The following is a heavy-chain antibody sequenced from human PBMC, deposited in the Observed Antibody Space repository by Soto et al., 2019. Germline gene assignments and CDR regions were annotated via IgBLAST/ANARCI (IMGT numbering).Heavy chain of an antibody. J-gene: IGHJ4*02. CDR2: ISTTGSFT. V-gene: IGHV3-11*06. D-gene: IGHD1-26*01. Sequence: GGSLRLSCEASGFTFSDYYMSWIRQAPGKGLEWVSYISTTGSFTNYADSLKGRFTISRDNAKNSLYLQINSLRADDTAVYYCARAQWELDYWGQGTLVTAPQ. CDR1: GFTFSDYY. CDR3: ARAQWELDY.